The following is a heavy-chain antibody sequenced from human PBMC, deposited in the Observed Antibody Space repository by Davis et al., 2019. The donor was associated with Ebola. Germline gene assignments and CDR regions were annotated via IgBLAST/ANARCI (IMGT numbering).Heavy chain of an antibody. Sequence: AASVKVSCKASGYTFTRYGISWVRQAPGQGLEWMGWISAYNGNTNYAQILQGRVTMTTDTSTGTAYLDLRSLRSDDTAVYFCARTSIVGTTTTASDIWGQGTLVAVSS. CDR2: ISAYNGNT. CDR3: ARTSIVGTTTTASDI. CDR1: GYTFTRYG. J-gene: IGHJ3*02. D-gene: IGHD1-26*01. V-gene: IGHV1-18*01.